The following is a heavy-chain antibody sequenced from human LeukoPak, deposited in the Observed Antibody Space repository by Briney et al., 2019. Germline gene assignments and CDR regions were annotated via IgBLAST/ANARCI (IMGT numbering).Heavy chain of an antibody. Sequence: SETLSLTCTVSGGWGGDYYWSWIRQPPGKGLEWIGYIYYSGSTNYNPSLKSRVTISVDTSKNQFSLKLSSVTAADTAVYYCARGGYDSLDYWGQGTLVTVSS. CDR2: IYYSGST. CDR1: GGWGGDYY. V-gene: IGHV4-59*02. D-gene: IGHD3-22*01. CDR3: ARGGYDSLDY. J-gene: IGHJ4*02.